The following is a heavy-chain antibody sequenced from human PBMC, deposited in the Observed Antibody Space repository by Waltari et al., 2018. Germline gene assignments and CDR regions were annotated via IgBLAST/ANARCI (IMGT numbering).Heavy chain of an antibody. Sequence: QVRLVQSAAEVKKPGAAVKVSCQASGYTFSSYGISWVRQAPGQGREWMGWIGAYNGNTDYAQKFRGRVTLTTDRSTNTAYMELRSLRSDDTAFYYCASSSFCSSTTCYLGYWGQGTLVTVSS. V-gene: IGHV1-18*01. CDR3: ASSSFCSSTTCYLGY. CDR1: GYTFSSYG. D-gene: IGHD2-2*01. CDR2: IGAYNGNT. J-gene: IGHJ4*02.